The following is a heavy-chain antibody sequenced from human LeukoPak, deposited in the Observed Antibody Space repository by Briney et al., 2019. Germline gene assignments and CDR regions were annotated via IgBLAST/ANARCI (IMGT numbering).Heavy chain of an antibody. CDR3: TSSFDY. D-gene: IGHD2-2*01. CDR2: ISTRGAST. J-gene: IGHJ4*02. CDR1: GFSFSTYA. Sequence: GGSLRLSCAASGFSFSTYAMSWVRQTQERGLEWVSSISTRGASTYYADSVKGRFTVSRDNSKDTLYLQMNSLTAEDTALYYCTSSFDYWGQGILVTVSS. V-gene: IGHV3-23*01.